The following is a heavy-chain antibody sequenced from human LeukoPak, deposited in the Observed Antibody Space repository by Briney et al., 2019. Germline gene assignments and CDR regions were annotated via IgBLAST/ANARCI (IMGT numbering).Heavy chain of an antibody. V-gene: IGHV3-21*04. D-gene: IGHD6-19*01. J-gene: IGHJ4*02. Sequence: GGSLRLSCAASGFTFSSYSMNWVRQAPGKGLEWVSSISSSSSYIYYADSVKGRFTISRDNAKNSLYLQMNSLRAEDTALYYCAKDLDAAVAGTGWDYWGQGTLVTVSS. CDR1: GFTFSSYS. CDR2: ISSSSSYI. CDR3: AKDLDAAVAGTGWDY.